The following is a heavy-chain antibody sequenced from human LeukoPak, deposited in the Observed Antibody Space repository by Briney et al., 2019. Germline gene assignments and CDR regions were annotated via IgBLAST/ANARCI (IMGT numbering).Heavy chain of an antibody. CDR1: GFTFSSYW. Sequence: GGSLRLSCAASGFTFSSYWMSWVRQAPGKGLEWVAYIKQDVTEKYYVDSVKGRFTISRDNAKNSLYLQMNSLRAEDTAVYYCARDFHRRYYDSSGYNAFDIWGQGTMVTVSS. V-gene: IGHV3-7*01. J-gene: IGHJ3*02. D-gene: IGHD3-22*01. CDR3: ARDFHRRYYDSSGYNAFDI. CDR2: IKQDVTEK.